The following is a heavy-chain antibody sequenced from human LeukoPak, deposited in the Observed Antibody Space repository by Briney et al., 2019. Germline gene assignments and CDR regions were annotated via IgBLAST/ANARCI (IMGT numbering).Heavy chain of an antibody. Sequence: SETLSLTCIVSGDSISSGYYWGWIRQPPGKGLEWIGSIYHSGSTYYNPSLKSRVTISVDTSKNQFSLKLSSVTAADTAVYYCARDQDAATIVVGIWGQGTMVTVSS. CDR2: IYHSGST. D-gene: IGHD5-12*01. J-gene: IGHJ3*02. CDR1: GDSISSGYY. CDR3: ARDQDAATIVVGI. V-gene: IGHV4-38-2*02.